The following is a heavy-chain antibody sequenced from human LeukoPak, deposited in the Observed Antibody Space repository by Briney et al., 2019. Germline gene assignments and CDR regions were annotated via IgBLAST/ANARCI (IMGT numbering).Heavy chain of an antibody. CDR3: AKLAELVVTNNWFDP. V-gene: IGHV3-30*02. Sequence: GGSLRLSCTASGFTFSSYAMHWVRQAPGKGLEWLAFIRYDGTNTHYADSVKGRFTISRDNSENTLYLQMNTLTIEDTAVYYCAKLAELVVTNNWFDPWAREPWSPSPQ. CDR2: IRYDGTNT. D-gene: IGHD2-15*01. CDR1: GFTFSSYA. J-gene: IGHJ5*02.